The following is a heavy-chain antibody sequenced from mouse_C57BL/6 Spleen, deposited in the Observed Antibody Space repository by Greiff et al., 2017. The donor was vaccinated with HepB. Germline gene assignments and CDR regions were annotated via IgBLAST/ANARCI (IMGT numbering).Heavy chain of an antibody. CDR3: ARDSNYGFAY. Sequence: QVQLKQPGAELVRPGSSVKLSCKASGYTFTSYWMHWVKQRPIQGLEWIGNIDPSDSETHYNQKFKDKATLTVDKSSSTAYMQLSSLTSEDSAVYYCARDSNYGFAYWGQGTLVTVSA. V-gene: IGHV1-52*01. D-gene: IGHD2-5*01. J-gene: IGHJ3*01. CDR1: GYTFTSYW. CDR2: IDPSDSET.